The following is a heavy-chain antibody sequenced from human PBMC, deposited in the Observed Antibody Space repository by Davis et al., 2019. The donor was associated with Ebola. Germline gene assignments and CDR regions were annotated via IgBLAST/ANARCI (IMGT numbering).Heavy chain of an antibody. V-gene: IGHV4-34*01. J-gene: IGHJ3*02. CDR2: INHSGST. Sequence: PSETLSLTCAVYGGSFSGYYWSWIRQPPGKGLEWIGEINHSGSTNYNPSLKSRVTISVDTSKNQFSLKLSSVTAADTAMYYCARDYIVADAFDIWGQGTMVTVSS. CDR3: ARDYIVADAFDI. D-gene: IGHD2-15*01. CDR1: GGSFSGYY.